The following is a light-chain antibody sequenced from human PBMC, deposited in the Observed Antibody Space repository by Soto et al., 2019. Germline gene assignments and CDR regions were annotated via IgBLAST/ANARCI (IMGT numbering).Light chain of an antibody. Sequence: DIQMTQSPSTLSASVGDRVTITCRASQSISSWLAWYQQKPGKAPKLLIYKASSLESGVPSRFSGSGSGTEFTLTISSLQPDDFAIYYCQHYSTPSRTFGQGTEVEIK. CDR1: QSISSW. CDR2: KAS. CDR3: QHYSTPSRT. V-gene: IGKV1-5*03. J-gene: IGKJ1*01.